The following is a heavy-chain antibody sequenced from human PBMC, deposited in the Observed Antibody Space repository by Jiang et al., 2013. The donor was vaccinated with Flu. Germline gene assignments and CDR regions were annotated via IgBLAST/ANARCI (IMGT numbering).Heavy chain of an antibody. D-gene: IGHD6-19*01. J-gene: IGHJ5*02. V-gene: IGHV1-2*04. CDR2: IDPKSGGT. CDR3: TRGASVSSTGWYRRWFDP. CDR1: GYTFTGYY. Sequence: GAEVKKPGASVKVSCKASGYTFTGYYLHWVRQAPGQGLEWVGWIDPKSGGTKYAQKFQGWVTMTRDTAISTAYMELSRLKSDDTALYYCTRGASVSSTGWYRRWFDPWGQGTLVTV.